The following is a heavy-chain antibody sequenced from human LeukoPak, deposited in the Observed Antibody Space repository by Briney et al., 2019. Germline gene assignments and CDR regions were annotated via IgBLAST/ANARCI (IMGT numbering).Heavy chain of an antibody. CDR3: ARDGGVTIFGVVTPLDY. Sequence: VNLGGSLRLSCAASGFTFSSYSMNWVRQAPGKGLEWVSSISSSSSYIYYADSVKGRFTISRDNAKNSLYLQMNSLRAEDTAVYYCARDGGVTIFGVVTPLDYWGQGTLVTVSS. CDR2: ISSSSSYI. CDR1: GFTFSSYS. V-gene: IGHV3-21*01. J-gene: IGHJ4*02. D-gene: IGHD3-3*01.